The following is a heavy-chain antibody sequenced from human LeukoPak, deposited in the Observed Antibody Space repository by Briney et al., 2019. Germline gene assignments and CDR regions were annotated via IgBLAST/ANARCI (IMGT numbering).Heavy chain of an antibody. CDR1: GFTFSSDS. D-gene: IGHD5-24*01. J-gene: IGHJ4*02. V-gene: IGHV3-21*01. Sequence: GGSLTLSCAAAGFTFSSDSRNWVRQAPGRGLEWVGSISSSSSYISYPDSVKGRFPISRANAKNSLYLQMTSLRAEDTAVYYCARASLRVEMATIIDYWGQGTLVTVSS. CDR2: ISSSSSYI. CDR3: ARASLRVEMATIIDY.